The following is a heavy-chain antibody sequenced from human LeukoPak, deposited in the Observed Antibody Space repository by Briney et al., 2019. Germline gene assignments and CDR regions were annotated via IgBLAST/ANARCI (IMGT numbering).Heavy chain of an antibody. CDR3: ARGHDSSGYYYDWFDP. CDR1: EFTVSSNY. V-gene: IGHV3-53*01. J-gene: IGHJ5*02. Sequence: GGSLRLSCAASEFTVSSNYMSWVCQAPGKGLEWVSVIYSGGSTYYADSVKGRFTISRDNSKNTLYLQMNSLRAEDTAVYYCARGHDSSGYYYDWFDPWGQGTLVTVSS. D-gene: IGHD3-22*01. CDR2: IYSGGST.